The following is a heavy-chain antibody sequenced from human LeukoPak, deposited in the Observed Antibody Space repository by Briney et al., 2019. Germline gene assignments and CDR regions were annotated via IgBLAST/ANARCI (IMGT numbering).Heavy chain of an antibody. V-gene: IGHV3-48*02. CDR1: GFTFSSHS. Sequence: GGSLRLSCEVSGFTFSSHSMNWVRQAPGKGLEWVSYISSGSGTIYYADSVKGRFTIARDDAKNSLYLQMSSLRDEDTAVYYCAREAIKDYWGQGTLVTVSS. J-gene: IGHJ4*02. CDR2: ISSGSGTI. CDR3: AREAIKDY.